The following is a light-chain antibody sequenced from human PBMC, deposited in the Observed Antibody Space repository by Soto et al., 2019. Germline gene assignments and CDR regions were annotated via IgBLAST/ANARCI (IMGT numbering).Light chain of an antibody. CDR3: QQYNSWPRT. Sequence: EIVMTQSPATLSVSPGERATLSCRASQSVSSTLAWYQQKPGQAPRLLIYGASTRATGIPARFSGSGSGTEFTLTISSLQSEDFAVYYGQQYNSWPRTFGQGTKVELK. CDR2: GAS. V-gene: IGKV3-15*01. CDR1: QSVSST. J-gene: IGKJ1*01.